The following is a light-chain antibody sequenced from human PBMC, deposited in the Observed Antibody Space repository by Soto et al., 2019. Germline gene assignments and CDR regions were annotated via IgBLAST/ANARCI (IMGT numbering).Light chain of an antibody. V-gene: IGKV3-20*01. CDR1: QSVSSSY. CDR3: QAYSRSPHT. CDR2: GAS. Sequence: EIVLTQSPGNLSLSPGERATLSCRASQSVSSSYLAWYQHKPGQAPRLLIYGASSRATGIPDWFRGSGSGTNFTPSILRVETDDFSVYFCQAYSRSPHTFGQGTKLAIK. J-gene: IGKJ2*01.